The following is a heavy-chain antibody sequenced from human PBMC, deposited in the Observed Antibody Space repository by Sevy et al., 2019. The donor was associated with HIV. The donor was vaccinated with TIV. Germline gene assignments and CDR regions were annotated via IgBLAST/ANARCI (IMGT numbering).Heavy chain of an antibody. CDR2: IYDGNIK. V-gene: IGHV3-30-3*01. J-gene: IGHJ4*02. CDR1: RFTFSTYA. Sequence: GGSLRLSCAASRFTFSTYAMHWVRQAPGKGLEWVSVIYDGNIKYYADSVKGRFTISRDDSKNPLYLQMNSLRAEDTAVYYCARDGGAYTYGTGKYWGQGTLVTVSS. CDR3: ARDGGAYTYGTGKY. D-gene: IGHD5-18*01.